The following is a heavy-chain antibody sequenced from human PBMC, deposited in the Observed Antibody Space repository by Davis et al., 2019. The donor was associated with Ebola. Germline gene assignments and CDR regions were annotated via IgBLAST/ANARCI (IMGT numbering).Heavy chain of an antibody. Sequence: SETLSLTCTVSGGSISSYYWSWIRLPPGKGLEWIAEINRRGSTKYNPSLKSRVTISVDTSKNQFSLKLSSVTAADTAVYYCATIGHYYGSGSYYYYYYGMDVWGQGTTVTVSS. D-gene: IGHD3-10*01. CDR3: ATIGHYYGSGSYYYYYYGMDV. CDR2: INRRGST. J-gene: IGHJ6*02. V-gene: IGHV4-34*01. CDR1: GGSISSYY.